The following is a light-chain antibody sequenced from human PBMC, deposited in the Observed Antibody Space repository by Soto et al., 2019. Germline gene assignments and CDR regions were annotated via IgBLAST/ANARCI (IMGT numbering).Light chain of an antibody. Sequence: QSALTQPASVSGAPGQSITISCTGGSSDVGGYKYVYWYQQHPDTAPKLIIYEVSHRPSGVSDRFSGSKSGNTASLTISGLQAEDEADYYCCSYAGSSTWVFGTGTKVTVL. CDR1: SSDVGGYKY. J-gene: IGLJ1*01. CDR3: CSYAGSSTWV. V-gene: IGLV2-23*02. CDR2: EVS.